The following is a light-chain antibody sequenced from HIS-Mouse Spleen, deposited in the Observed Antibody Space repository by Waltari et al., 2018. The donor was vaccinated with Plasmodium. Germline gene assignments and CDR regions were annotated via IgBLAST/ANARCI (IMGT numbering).Light chain of an antibody. J-gene: IGLJ2*01. Sequence: SYELTQPPSVSVSPGQTASITCSGDKLGDKYACWYQQQPGQSPVLVIYQDSKRPSGIPVRFSGSNSGNTATLTISGTQAMDEADYYCQAWDSSTVVFGGGTKLTVL. CDR1: KLGDKY. CDR2: QDS. V-gene: IGLV3-1*01. CDR3: QAWDSSTVV.